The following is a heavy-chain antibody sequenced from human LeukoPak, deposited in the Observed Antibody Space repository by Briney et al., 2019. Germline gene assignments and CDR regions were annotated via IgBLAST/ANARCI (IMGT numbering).Heavy chain of an antibody. D-gene: IGHD5-24*01. Sequence: GGSLRLSCAASGFTFSSYAMNWVRQAPGKGLEWVSAISGSGGSTYYADSVKGRFTISRDNAKNSLYLQMNSLRAEDTAVYYCARGEMASSPAPFDYWGQGTLVTVSS. CDR1: GFTFSSYA. J-gene: IGHJ4*02. V-gene: IGHV3-23*01. CDR2: ISGSGGST. CDR3: ARGEMASSPAPFDY.